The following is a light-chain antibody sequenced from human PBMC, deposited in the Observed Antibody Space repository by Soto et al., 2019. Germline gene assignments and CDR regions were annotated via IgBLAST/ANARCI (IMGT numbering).Light chain of an antibody. CDR1: QGISDS. V-gene: IGKV1-17*03. Sequence: IQMTQSPAAMSASVGDSVTITCRASQGISDSLAWFQQKQGKAPKRLIYAASRLQSGVPSRFSGSGSGTAFTLTSSSLEPEDFATYYCIHHNFDQWTFGQGTKVEIK. CDR2: AAS. J-gene: IGKJ1*01. CDR3: IHHNFDQWT.